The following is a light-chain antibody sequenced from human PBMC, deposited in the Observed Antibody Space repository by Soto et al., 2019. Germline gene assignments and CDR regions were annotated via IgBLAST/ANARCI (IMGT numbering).Light chain of an antibody. CDR1: SSDVGGYNY. Sequence: QSALTQPASVSGSPGQSITISCTGTSSDVGGYNYVSWYQQHPGKAPKLMIYDVSNRPSGVSNRFSGSKSGNTASLTISWLQAEDEADYYCSSYTRSSTLGVLFGGGTKLTVL. CDR2: DVS. J-gene: IGLJ2*01. V-gene: IGLV2-14*01. CDR3: SSYTRSSTLGVL.